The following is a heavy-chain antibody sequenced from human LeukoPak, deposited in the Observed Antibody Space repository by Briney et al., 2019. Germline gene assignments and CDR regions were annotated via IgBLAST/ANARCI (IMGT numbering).Heavy chain of an antibody. J-gene: IGHJ4*02. V-gene: IGHV1-2*02. CDR1: GYTLTGYY. CDR2: INPNSGGT. D-gene: IGHD6-13*01. Sequence: ASVKVSCKASGYTLTGYYMHWVRQAPGQGLEWMGWINPNSGGTNYAQKFQGRVTMARDTSISTAYMELSRLRSDDTAVYYCARPDSSSWYSPYYFDYWGQGTLVTVSS. CDR3: ARPDSSSWYSPYYFDY.